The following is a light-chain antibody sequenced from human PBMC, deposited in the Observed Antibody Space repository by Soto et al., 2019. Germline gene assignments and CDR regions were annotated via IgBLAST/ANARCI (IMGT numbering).Light chain of an antibody. V-gene: IGKV3D-15*01. CDR2: ATS. CDR1: QRVYRN. Sequence: TLSPTTLSVPPGESATLCCRAIQRVYRNFVAWYQQKPGQAPRLLIYATSNRATDIPDRFSGSGSGTEFTLTISNLQPEDFAAYYCQQYSDYSTWTFGQGTKVDI. J-gene: IGKJ1*01. CDR3: QQYSDYSTWT.